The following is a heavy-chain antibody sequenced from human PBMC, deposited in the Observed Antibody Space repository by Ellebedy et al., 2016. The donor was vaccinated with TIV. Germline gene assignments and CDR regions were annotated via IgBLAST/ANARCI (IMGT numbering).Heavy chain of an antibody. V-gene: IGHV1-46*01. D-gene: IGHD4-11*01. CDR2: INPIGGST. Sequence: ASAKVSCKASGYTFTSYYIYWVRQAPGQGLEWMGMINPIGGSTSYAQKFQGRVTMTRDTSTSTVYMELSSLRSEDTAVYYCARDLSSADYRDYWGQGTLVTVSS. J-gene: IGHJ4*02. CDR1: GYTFTSYY. CDR3: ARDLSSADYRDY.